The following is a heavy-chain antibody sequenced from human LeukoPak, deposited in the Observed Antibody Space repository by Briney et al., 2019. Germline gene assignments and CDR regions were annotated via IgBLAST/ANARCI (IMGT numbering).Heavy chain of an antibody. J-gene: IGHJ4*02. V-gene: IGHV3-21*01. Sequence: GGSLRLSCAASGFTFSSYSMNWVRQAPGKGLEWVSSISSSSSYIYYADSVKGRFTISRDNAKNSLYLQMNSLRAEDTAVYYCARVKLSYGGNSGVDYWGQGTLVTVSS. CDR1: GFTFSSYS. CDR3: ARVKLSYGGNSGVDY. CDR2: ISSSSSYI. D-gene: IGHD4-23*01.